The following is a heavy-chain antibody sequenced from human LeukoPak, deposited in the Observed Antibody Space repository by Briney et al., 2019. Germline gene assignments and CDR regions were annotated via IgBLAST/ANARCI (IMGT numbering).Heavy chain of an antibody. CDR2: ISYRGST. V-gene: IGHV4-59*08. D-gene: IGHD3-16*02. CDR1: GGSTSSDH. J-gene: IGHJ4*02. Sequence: PSETLSLTCTVSGGSTSSDHWSWIRQPPEKGLEWIGCISYRGSTNYNPSLKSRVTISVDTSKKYFSLKLTSVTAADTGVYYRARGRGLGVITPYSDSWGQGTLVTVSS. CDR3: ARGRGLGVITPYSDS.